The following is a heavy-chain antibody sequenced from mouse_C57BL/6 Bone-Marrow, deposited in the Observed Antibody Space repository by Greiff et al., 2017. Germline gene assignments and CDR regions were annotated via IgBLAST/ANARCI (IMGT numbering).Heavy chain of an antibody. J-gene: IGHJ1*03. CDR2: IDPANGNT. D-gene: IGHD1-1*01. V-gene: IGHV14-3*01. Sequence: VQLQQSVAELVRPGASVKLSCTASGFNIKNTYMHWVKQRPEQGLEWIGRIDPANGNTKYAPKFPGKATITADTSSNTAYLQLSSLTSEDTAIYYCAPITTVVATRDWDFDVWGTGTTVTVSS. CDR1: GFNIKNTY. CDR3: APITTVVATRDWDFDV.